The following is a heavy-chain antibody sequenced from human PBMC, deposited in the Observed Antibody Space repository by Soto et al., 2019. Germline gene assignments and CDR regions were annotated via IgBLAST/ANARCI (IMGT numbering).Heavy chain of an antibody. CDR3: ARHDCISSSCYYYYYYVMDV. CDR1: GDTFSSYA. D-gene: IGHD2-2*01. J-gene: IGHJ6*02. Sequence: SVKVSCKASGDTFSSYAISWVRQAPGQGLEWMGGIIPFFDTANYAQQFQGRVTITADESTSTAYMELSSLRSEDTAVYYCARHDCISSSCYYYYYYVMDVWGQGTTVTFSS. CDR2: IIPFFDTA. V-gene: IGHV1-69*13.